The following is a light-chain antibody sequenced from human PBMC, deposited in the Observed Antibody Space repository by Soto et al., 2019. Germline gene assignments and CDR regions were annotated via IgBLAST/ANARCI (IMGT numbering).Light chain of an antibody. CDR1: QSVLYSSNNKNY. V-gene: IGKV4-1*01. J-gene: IGKJ2*01. Sequence: DIVMTQSPDSLAVSLGERATINCKSSQSVLYSSNNKNYLAWYQQKPGQPPKLIIFWASTRESGVPDRFSGSGSGIYFTLTISSLQAEDVVVYYCQQYYSTPPYTFGQGTKLEIK. CDR3: QQYYSTPPYT. CDR2: WAS.